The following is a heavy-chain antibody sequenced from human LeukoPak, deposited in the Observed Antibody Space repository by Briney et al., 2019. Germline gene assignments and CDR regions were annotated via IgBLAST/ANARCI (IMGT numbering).Heavy chain of an antibody. CDR2: IYYSGST. D-gene: IGHD1-26*01. Sequence: SQTLSLTCTVSGGSISSGDYYWSWIRQPPGKGLEWIGYIYYSGSTYYNPSLKSRVTISVDTSKNQFSLKLSSVTAADTAVYYCAREVGAPDAFDIWGQGTMVTVSS. V-gene: IGHV4-30-4*08. CDR1: GGSISSGDYY. J-gene: IGHJ3*02. CDR3: AREVGAPDAFDI.